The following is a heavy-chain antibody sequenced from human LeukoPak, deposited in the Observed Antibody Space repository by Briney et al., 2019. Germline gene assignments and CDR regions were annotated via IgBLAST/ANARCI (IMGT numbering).Heavy chain of an antibody. CDR1: GYTFTSYG. D-gene: IGHD2-2*01. CDR3: ARDRHPLQDIVVVPAAL. J-gene: IGHJ4*02. V-gene: IGHV1-18*01. Sequence: GASVKVSCKASGYTFTSYGISWVRQAPGQGLEWMGWISAYNANTNYAQKLQGRVTMTTDTSTSTAYMELRSLRSDDTAVYYCARDRHPLQDIVVVPAALWGQGTLVTVSS. CDR2: ISAYNANT.